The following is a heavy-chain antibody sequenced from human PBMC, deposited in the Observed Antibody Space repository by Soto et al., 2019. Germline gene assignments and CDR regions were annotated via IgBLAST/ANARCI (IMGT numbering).Heavy chain of an antibody. V-gene: IGHV3-9*01. CDR1: GFTFDDYA. D-gene: IGHD5-18*01. CDR2: ISWNSGSI. CDR3: AKDPRYSEYNYGSEYYYYGLDV. Sequence: PGGSLRLSCAASGFTFDDYAMHWVRQAPGKGLEWVSGISWNSGSIGYADSVKGRFTISRDNAKNSLYLQMNSLRAEDTALYYCAKDPRYSEYNYGSEYYYYGLDVWGQGTTLTVSS. J-gene: IGHJ6*02.